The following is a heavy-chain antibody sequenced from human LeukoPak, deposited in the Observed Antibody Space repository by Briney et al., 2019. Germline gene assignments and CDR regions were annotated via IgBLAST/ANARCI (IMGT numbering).Heavy chain of an antibody. CDR1: GGSISSGAYY. CDR3: ARDRGARGTDY. V-gene: IGHV4-31*03. Sequence: SETLSLTCTVSGGSISSGAYYWSWIRHHPGKGLEWIGYIYYTGSTYSNPSLKSRLTISVDTSQNQFSLKLTSVTAADTAAYYCARDRGARGTDYWGQGTLVTVSS. D-gene: IGHD3-10*01. CDR2: IYYTGST. J-gene: IGHJ4*02.